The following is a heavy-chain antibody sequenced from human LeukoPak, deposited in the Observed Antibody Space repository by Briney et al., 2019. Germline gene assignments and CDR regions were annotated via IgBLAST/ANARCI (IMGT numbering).Heavy chain of an antibody. D-gene: IGHD6-13*01. CDR2: FDPEDGET. CDR1: GYTLTELS. J-gene: IGHJ5*02. CDR3: ATERPGIAAAGTLNWFDP. V-gene: IGHV1-24*01. Sequence: ASVKVSCKVSGYTLTELSMHWVRQAPGKGLEWMGGFDPEDGETIYAQKFQGGVTMTEDTSTDTAYMELSSLRSEDTAVYYCATERPGIAAAGTLNWFDPWGQGTLVTVSS.